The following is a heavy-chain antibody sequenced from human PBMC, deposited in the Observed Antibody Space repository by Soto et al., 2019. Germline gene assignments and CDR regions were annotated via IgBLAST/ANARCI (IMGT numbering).Heavy chain of an antibody. CDR1: GFTFSDYA. D-gene: IGHD6-19*01. CDR2: VSHDGRNT. Sequence: VQLVESGGGVVQPGRSLRLSCAASGFTFSDYAMHWVRQAPGKGLEWVLVVSHDGRNTHYADSVKGRFTISRDSSKNTGSLEMTSLRAEDTAVYYCAKGGRQWLVTSDFNYWGQGALVTVSS. J-gene: IGHJ4*02. V-gene: IGHV3-30*18. CDR3: AKGGRQWLVTSDFNY.